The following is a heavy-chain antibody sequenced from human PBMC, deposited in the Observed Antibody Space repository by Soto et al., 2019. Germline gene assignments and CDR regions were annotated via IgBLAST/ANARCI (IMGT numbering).Heavy chain of an antibody. D-gene: IGHD3-10*01. CDR1: GGSISSGAYY. V-gene: IGHV4-30-4*01. J-gene: IGHJ5*02. Sequence: LSLTCTVSGGSISSGAYYWSWIRQPPGKGLEWIGYIYYSGSTYYNPSLKSRVTISVDTSKNQFSLKLSSVTAADTAVYYCAREVLWFGESLGDWFDPRCPATLVT. CDR2: IYYSGST. CDR3: AREVLWFGESLGDWFDP.